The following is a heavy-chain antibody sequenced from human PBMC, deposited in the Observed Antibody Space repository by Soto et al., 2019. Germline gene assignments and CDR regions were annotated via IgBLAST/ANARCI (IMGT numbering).Heavy chain of an antibody. Sequence: SVKVSCKASGGTFSSYAISWVRQAPGQGLEWMGGIIPIFGTANYAQKFQGRVTITADESTSTAYMELSSLRSEDTAVYYCARVTLPGTHYWYFDLWGRGTRVTVSS. V-gene: IGHV1-69*13. D-gene: IGHD6-13*01. J-gene: IGHJ2*01. CDR3: ARVTLPGTHYWYFDL. CDR1: GGTFSSYA. CDR2: IIPIFGTA.